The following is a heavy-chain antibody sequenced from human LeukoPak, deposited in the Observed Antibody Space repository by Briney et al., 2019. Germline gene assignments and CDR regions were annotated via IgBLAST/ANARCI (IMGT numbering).Heavy chain of an antibody. CDR3: ARLGGTFDY. D-gene: IGHD2-15*01. CDR2: IHHSGRT. CDR1: GYSISSDYY. J-gene: IGHJ4*02. V-gene: IGHV4-38-2*02. Sequence: PSETLSLTCTVSGYSISSDYYWGWIRQPPGKGLEWIGSIHHSGRTYYNPSLKSRVTISVDTSKNQFSLKLSSVTAADTAVYYCARLGGTFDYWGQGTLVTVSS.